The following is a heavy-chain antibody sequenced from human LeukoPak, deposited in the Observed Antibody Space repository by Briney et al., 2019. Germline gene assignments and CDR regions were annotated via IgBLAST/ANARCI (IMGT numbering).Heavy chain of an antibody. CDR1: GYTFTSYG. CDR2: ISAYNGNT. D-gene: IGHD3-22*01. J-gene: IGHJ3*02. CDR3: ARAHYLYYYDSSGYYLLGAFDI. Sequence: ASVKVSCKASGYTFTSYGISWVRQAPGQGLEWMGWISAYNGNTNYAQKLQGRVTMTTDTSTSTAYMELRSLRSDDTAVYYCARAHYLYYYDSSGYYLLGAFDIWGQGTVVTVSS. V-gene: IGHV1-18*01.